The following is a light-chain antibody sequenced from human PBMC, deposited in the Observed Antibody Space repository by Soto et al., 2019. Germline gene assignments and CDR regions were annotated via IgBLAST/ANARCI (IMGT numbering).Light chain of an antibody. CDR2: DVR. V-gene: IGLV2-14*01. J-gene: IGLJ1*01. CDR3: SSYSSSSTL. CDR1: GSDVGGYNY. Sequence: QSVLTQPASVSGSPGQSITTSCTGTGSDVGGYNYVSWYQQHPGKAPKLMIYDVRNRPSGVSNRFSGSKSGNTASLIISGLQAEDEADYYCSSYSSSSTLFGTGTKVTVL.